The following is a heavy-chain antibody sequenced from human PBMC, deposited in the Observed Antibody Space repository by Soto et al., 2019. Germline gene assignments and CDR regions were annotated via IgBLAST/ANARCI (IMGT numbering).Heavy chain of an antibody. Sequence: SCGVAEVCSSSYAMHPVSKDPGKGLEWVAVISYDGSNKYYADSVKGRFTISRDNSKNTLYLQMNSLRAEDTAVYYCARVRGRITGTTYYYYGMDVWGQGTTVSV. D-gene: IGHD1-20*01. CDR3: ARVRGRITGTTYYYYGMDV. J-gene: IGHJ6*02. CDR1: EVCSSSYA. CDR2: ISYDGSNK. V-gene: IGHV3-30-3*01.